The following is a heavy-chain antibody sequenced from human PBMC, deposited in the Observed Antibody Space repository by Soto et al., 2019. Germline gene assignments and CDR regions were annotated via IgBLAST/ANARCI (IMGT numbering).Heavy chain of an antibody. Sequence: PGGSLRLSCGASGFTFSSYWMSWVRQAPGKALECVANIQHDGRETFYVDSVKGRFTISRDNSNNTLYLQMDRLGVEDTAVYYCAKDGARFVAVAAPRYYYYGMDVWGQGTTVTVSS. CDR1: GFTFSSYW. V-gene: IGHV3-7*03. CDR3: AKDGARFVAVAAPRYYYYGMDV. D-gene: IGHD6-19*01. J-gene: IGHJ6*02. CDR2: IQHDGRET.